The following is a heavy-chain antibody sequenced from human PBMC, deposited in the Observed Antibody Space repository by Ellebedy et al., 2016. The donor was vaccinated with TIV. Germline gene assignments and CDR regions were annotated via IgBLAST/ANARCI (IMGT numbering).Heavy chain of an antibody. D-gene: IGHD2-21*02. V-gene: IGHV3-72*01. CDR3: ARGAYCGGDCHVPFDS. Sequence: GESLKISXAASGFSSSDHYMDWVRQAPGKGLEWVGRTRNKAHSYTTEYAASVKGRFTISRDGSQNSLFLLMNSLKTEDTAVYFCARGAYCGGDCHVPFDSWGQGTLVTVSS. CDR2: TRNKAHSYTT. J-gene: IGHJ4*02. CDR1: GFSSSDHY.